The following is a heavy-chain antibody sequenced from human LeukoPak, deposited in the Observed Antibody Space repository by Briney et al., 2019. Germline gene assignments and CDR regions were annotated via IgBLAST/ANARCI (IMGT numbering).Heavy chain of an antibody. CDR2: MHLNSGAT. CDR1: GYIFTDYY. V-gene: IGHV1-2*06. D-gene: IGHD3-16*01. Sequence: ASVKVSCKASGYIFTDYYIYWVRQAPGQGLEWMGRMHLNSGATKYAQKFQGRVTMTRDTSISTAYMELNRLTSDGTAVYYCASDNTYEGTGFDSWGQGTLVTVSS. J-gene: IGHJ4*02. CDR3: ASDNTYEGTGFDS.